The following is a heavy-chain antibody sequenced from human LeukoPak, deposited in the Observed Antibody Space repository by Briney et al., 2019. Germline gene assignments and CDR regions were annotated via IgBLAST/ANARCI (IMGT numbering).Heavy chain of an antibody. V-gene: IGHV4-59*08. D-gene: IGHD3-10*01. CDR1: GDSISSYD. CDR3: ARHSLVRGVIRTNWFDP. Sequence: SQTLSPTCTELGDSISSYDWSWIWQRPGKQLKRIGYIYYSGSTNYNPSLKSRVTISVDTSKNQFSLKLSSVTAADTAVYYCARHSLVRGVIRTNWFDPWGQGTLVTVSS. CDR2: IYYSGST. J-gene: IGHJ5*02.